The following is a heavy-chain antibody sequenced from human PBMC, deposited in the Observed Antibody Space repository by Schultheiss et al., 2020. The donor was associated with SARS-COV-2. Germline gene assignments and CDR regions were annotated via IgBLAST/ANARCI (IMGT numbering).Heavy chain of an antibody. CDR3: ARNYGPYDY. Sequence: GGSLRLSCATSGFTSSDYYMGWVRQAPGKGLEWVGRSKRKANSYATEYAASVEGRFTISRNESDNSLSLQMNSLKTEDTGVYYCARNYGPYDYWGQGTLVTVSS. V-gene: IGHV3-72*01. J-gene: IGHJ4*02. D-gene: IGHD3-16*01. CDR2: SKRKANSYAT. CDR1: GFTSSDYY.